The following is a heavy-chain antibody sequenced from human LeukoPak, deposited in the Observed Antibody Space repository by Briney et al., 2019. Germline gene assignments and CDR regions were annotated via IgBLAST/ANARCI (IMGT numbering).Heavy chain of an antibody. CDR2: IYYSGTT. D-gene: IGHD3-22*01. CDR1: GGSISPYY. J-gene: IGHJ4*02. CDR3: ARGDYYDSSSFGPN. Sequence: PSETLSLTCTVSGGSISPYYWSWIRQPPGKGLEWIGYIYYSGTTNYNPSLKSRVTISVDTSKNQFSLKLSSATAADTAVYSCARGDYYDSSSFGPNWGQGTLVTVSS. V-gene: IGHV4-59*12.